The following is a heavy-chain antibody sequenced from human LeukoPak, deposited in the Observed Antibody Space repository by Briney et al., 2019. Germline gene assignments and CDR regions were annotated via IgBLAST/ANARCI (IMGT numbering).Heavy chain of an antibody. J-gene: IGHJ4*02. V-gene: IGHV3-21*01. CDR3: ARDGNYDFWSGPTGAFDY. Sequence: GGSLRLSCAASGFTFSSYSMNWVRQAPGKGLEWVSSISSSSYIYYADSVKGRFTISRDNAKNSLYLQMNSLRAEDTAVYYCARDGNYDFWSGPTGAFDYWGQGTLVTVSS. CDR2: ISSSSYI. CDR1: GFTFSSYS. D-gene: IGHD3-3*01.